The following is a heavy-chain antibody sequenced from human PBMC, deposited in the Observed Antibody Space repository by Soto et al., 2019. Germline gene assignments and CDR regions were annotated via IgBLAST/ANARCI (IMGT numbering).Heavy chain of an antibody. V-gene: IGHV3-23*01. Sequence: VGSLRLSCAASGFTFSSYSMSWVRQAPGKGLEWVSAISGSGGSTYYADSVKGRFTISRDNSKNTLYLQMNSLRAEDTAVYYCAKDSGSYLPYYFDYWGQGTLVTVSS. CDR2: ISGSGGST. D-gene: IGHD1-26*01. CDR3: AKDSGSYLPYYFDY. J-gene: IGHJ4*02. CDR1: GFTFSSYS.